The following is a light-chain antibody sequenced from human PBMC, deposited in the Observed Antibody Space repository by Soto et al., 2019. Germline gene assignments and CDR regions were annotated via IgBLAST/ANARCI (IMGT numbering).Light chain of an antibody. V-gene: IGKV3-15*01. Sequence: EIVMTQSPVTLSASPGERVSLSCRASQSVDINLAWYQQKPGQAPRLLIYEASTRASDIPSRFSGTGSGTDFTLTIGSLQSEDFAIYFCQHYSKWPPRYTFGQGTKVDIK. CDR1: QSVDIN. CDR2: EAS. CDR3: QHYSKWPPRYT. J-gene: IGKJ2*01.